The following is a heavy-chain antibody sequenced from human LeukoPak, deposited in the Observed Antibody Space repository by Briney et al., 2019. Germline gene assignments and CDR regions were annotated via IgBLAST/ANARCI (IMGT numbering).Heavy chain of an antibody. Sequence: SETLSLTCTVSGGSISSYYWSWIRQPPGKGLEWIGYIYTSGSTNYNPSLKSRVTISVDTSKNQFSLKLSSVTAADTAVYHCARRAKFGFDPWGQGTLVTVSS. V-gene: IGHV4-4*09. CDR3: ARRAKFGFDP. J-gene: IGHJ5*02. CDR2: IYTSGST. CDR1: GGSISSYY. D-gene: IGHD3-10*02.